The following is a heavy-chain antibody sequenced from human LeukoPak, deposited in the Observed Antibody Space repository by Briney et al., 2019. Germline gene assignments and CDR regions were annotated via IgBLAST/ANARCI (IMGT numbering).Heavy chain of an antibody. J-gene: IGHJ6*04. CDR3: TRADYYGSGSPISLDV. V-gene: IGHV3-49*04. Sequence: GGSLRLSCTASGFTFGDYAMRGVRQAPGKGLEWVVFIRTKAYGGTTEYAASVKGRFTISRDDSKSIAYLQMNSLKTEDTAVYHCTRADYYGSGSPISLDVWGKGTTVTVSS. CDR2: IRTKAYGGTT. CDR1: GFTFGDYA. D-gene: IGHD3-10*01.